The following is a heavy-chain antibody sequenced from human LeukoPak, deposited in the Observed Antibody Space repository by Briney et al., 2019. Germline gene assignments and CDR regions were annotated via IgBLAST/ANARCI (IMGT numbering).Heavy chain of an antibody. V-gene: IGHV3-53*01. Sequence: GGSLRLPCAASGFSVINNYMSWVRQAPGKGLEWVSVIYEGDSTYYADSVKGRFTITRDNSKNTLYLQMNSLRTEDTAVYYCAREESGSYFRYWGQGTLVTVSS. J-gene: IGHJ4*02. D-gene: IGHD1-26*01. CDR2: IYEGDST. CDR1: GFSVINNY. CDR3: AREESGSYFRY.